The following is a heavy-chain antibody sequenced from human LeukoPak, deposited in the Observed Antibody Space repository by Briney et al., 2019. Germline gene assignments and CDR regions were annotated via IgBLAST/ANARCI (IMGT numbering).Heavy chain of an antibody. CDR1: GFTFSSYS. Sequence: GGSLRLSCAASGFTFSSYSMNWVRQAPGKGLEWVSSISSSSSYIYYADSAKGRFTISRDNSQNTLYLQMNSLRAEDTAVYYCARDYADYVGYFFFDYWGQGTLVTVS. V-gene: IGHV3-21*04. J-gene: IGHJ4*02. CDR3: ARDYADYVGYFFFDY. CDR2: ISSSSSYI. D-gene: IGHD4-17*01.